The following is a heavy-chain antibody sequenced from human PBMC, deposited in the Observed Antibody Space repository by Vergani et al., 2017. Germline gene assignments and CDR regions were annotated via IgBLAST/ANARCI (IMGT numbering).Heavy chain of an antibody. CDR3: AGDTHSWQRADR. J-gene: IGHJ5*02. Sequence: QAQLQESGPGLVKPSETLSLPCHVFGVSVTDYNCNWILQPPGKGLEWIGSLSTTGGATHASHSPSLKSRVSISVDTSKSQFSLRLTSVTAADSAIYYCAGDTHSWQRADRWGQGLLVSVSS. V-gene: IGHV4-59*02. CDR2: LSTTGGA. CDR1: GVSVTDYN. D-gene: IGHD6-13*01.